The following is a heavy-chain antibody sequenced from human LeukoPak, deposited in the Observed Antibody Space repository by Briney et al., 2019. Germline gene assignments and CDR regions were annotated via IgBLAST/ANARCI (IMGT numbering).Heavy chain of an antibody. CDR3: AKKSAITMIVVVIPNFDY. V-gene: IGHV3-23*01. D-gene: IGHD3-22*01. Sequence: GGSLRLSCAASGFTFSSYAMSWVRQAPGKGLEWVSAISGSGGSTYYAGSVKGRFTISRDNSKNTLYLQMNSLRVEDTAVYYCAKKSAITMIVVVIPNFDYWGQGTLVTVSS. CDR2: ISGSGGST. CDR1: GFTFSSYA. J-gene: IGHJ4*02.